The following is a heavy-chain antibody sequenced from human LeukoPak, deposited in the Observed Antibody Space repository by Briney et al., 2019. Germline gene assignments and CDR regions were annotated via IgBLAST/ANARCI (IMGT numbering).Heavy chain of an antibody. Sequence: ILSLTCTVSGYSISSGYYWGWIRQPPGKALEWLARIDWDDDKYYSTSLKTRLTISKDTSKNQVVLTMTNMDPVDTATYYCARIHRSHGSGSYWAFDIWGQGTMVTVSS. CDR3: ARIHRSHGSGSYWAFDI. D-gene: IGHD3-10*01. V-gene: IGHV2-70*11. CDR2: IDWDDDK. CDR1: GYSISSGYYW. J-gene: IGHJ3*02.